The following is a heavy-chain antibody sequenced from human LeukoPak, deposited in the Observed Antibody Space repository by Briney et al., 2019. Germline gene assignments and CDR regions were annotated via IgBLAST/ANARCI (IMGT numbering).Heavy chain of an antibody. CDR3: ARGGASPGRNAFDI. D-gene: IGHD1-26*01. CDR1: GDSVSSSNAA. Sequence: SQTLSLTCAISGDSVSSSNAAWNWIRQSPSRGLEWLGRTYYRSKWYNNYAVSLKSRITIDPDTSKNQFSLQLNSVTPEDTAVYYCARGGASPGRNAFDIWGQGTMVTVSS. J-gene: IGHJ3*02. CDR2: TYYRSKWYN. V-gene: IGHV6-1*01.